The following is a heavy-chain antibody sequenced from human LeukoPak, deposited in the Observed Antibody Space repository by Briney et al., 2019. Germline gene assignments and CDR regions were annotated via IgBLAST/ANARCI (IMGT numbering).Heavy chain of an antibody. V-gene: IGHV4-34*01. CDR2: INHSGST. Sequence: PSETLSLTRAVYGGSFSGYYWSWIRQPPGKGLEWIGEINHSGSTNYNPSLKSRVTISVDTSKNQFSLKLSSVTAADTAVYYCASLGYCSGGSRYSDYWGQGTLVTVSS. CDR3: ASLGYCSGGSRYSDY. D-gene: IGHD2-15*01. CDR1: GGSFSGYY. J-gene: IGHJ4*02.